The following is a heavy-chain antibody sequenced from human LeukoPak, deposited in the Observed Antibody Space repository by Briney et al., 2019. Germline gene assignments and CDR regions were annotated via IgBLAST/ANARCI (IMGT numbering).Heavy chain of an antibody. V-gene: IGHV5-10-1*01. D-gene: IGHD6-13*01. CDR1: GYIFTNYW. J-gene: IGHJ4*02. CDR3: ARHYRTAYSSNWDRGY. CDR2: IDPSDSYT. Sequence: RRGESLRISCKGFGYIFTNYWINWVRQMPGKGLEWMGRIDPSDSYTNYSPSFQGHVTISVDKSISTAYLQWTSLKASDTALYYCARHYRTAYSSNWDRGYWGQGTLVTVSS.